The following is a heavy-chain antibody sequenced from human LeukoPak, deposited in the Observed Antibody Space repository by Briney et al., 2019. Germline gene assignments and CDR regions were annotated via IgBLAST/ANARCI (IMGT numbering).Heavy chain of an antibody. D-gene: IGHD3-3*01. CDR2: ISAYNGNT. J-gene: IGHJ4*02. CDR1: GYTFTSYG. Sequence: GASVKVSCKASGYTFTSYGISWVRQAPGQGLEWMGWISAYNGNTNYAQKLQGRVTITADKSTSTAYMELSSLRSEDTAVYYCARTVRFGIEWGQGTLVTVSS. CDR3: ARTVRFGIE. V-gene: IGHV1-18*01.